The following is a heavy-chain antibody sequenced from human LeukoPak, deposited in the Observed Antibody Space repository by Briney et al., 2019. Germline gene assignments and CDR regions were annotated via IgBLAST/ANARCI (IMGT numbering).Heavy chain of an antibody. V-gene: IGHV4-34*01. CDR3: ARHGTTWDEYFHH. J-gene: IGHJ1*01. D-gene: IGHD2/OR15-2a*01. CDR2: INHSGST. Sequence: PSETLSLTCAVYGGSFSGYYWSWIRQPPGKGLEWIGEINHSGSTNYNPSLQSRVTISVDTSKNQFSLNLGSVTAADTAIYYCARHGTTWDEYFHHWGQGTLVTVSS. CDR1: GGSFSGYY.